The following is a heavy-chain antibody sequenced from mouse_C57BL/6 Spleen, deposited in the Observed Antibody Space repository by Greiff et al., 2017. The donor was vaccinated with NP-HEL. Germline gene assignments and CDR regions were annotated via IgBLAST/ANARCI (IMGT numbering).Heavy chain of an antibody. D-gene: IGHD1-1*01. Sequence: EVQLQQSGPELVKPGASVKISCKASGYTFTDYYMNWVKQSHGKSLEWIGDINPNNGGTSYNQKFKGKATLTVDKSSSTAYMELRSLTSEDSAVYYCASFTTVVADYFDYWGQGTTLTVSS. CDR3: ASFTTVVADYFDY. CDR1: GYTFTDYY. J-gene: IGHJ2*01. CDR2: INPNNGGT. V-gene: IGHV1-26*01.